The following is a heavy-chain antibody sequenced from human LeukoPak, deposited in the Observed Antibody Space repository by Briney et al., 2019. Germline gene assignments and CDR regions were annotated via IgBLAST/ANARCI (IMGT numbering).Heavy chain of an antibody. Sequence: SQTLSLTCAISGDSVSSNSAAWNWIRQSPSRGLEWLGRTYYRTKWYNDYAVSVKSRITINPDTSKNQFSLQLNSVTPEDTAVYYCARGDGDPNGKQWLPPVYFDYWGQGTLVTVSS. J-gene: IGHJ4*02. V-gene: IGHV6-1*01. CDR2: TYYRTKWYN. D-gene: IGHD6-19*01. CDR3: ARGDGDPNGKQWLPPVYFDY. CDR1: GDSVSSNSAA.